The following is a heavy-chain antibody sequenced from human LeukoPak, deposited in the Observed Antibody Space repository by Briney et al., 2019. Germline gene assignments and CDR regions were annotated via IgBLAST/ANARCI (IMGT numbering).Heavy chain of an antibody. Sequence: ASVKVSCKASGYTFTSYDINWVRQATGQGLEWMGWMNPNSGNTGYAQKFQGRVTMTRNTSISTAYMELSSLRSEDTAVYYCARRWTTVTTLGYYYYYMDVWGKGTTVTVSS. J-gene: IGHJ6*03. CDR3: ARRWTTVTTLGYYYYYMDV. CDR1: GYTFTSYD. CDR2: MNPNSGNT. V-gene: IGHV1-8*01. D-gene: IGHD4-17*01.